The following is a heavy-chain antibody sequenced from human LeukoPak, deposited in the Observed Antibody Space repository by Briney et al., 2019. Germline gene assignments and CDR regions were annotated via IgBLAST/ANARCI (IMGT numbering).Heavy chain of an antibody. V-gene: IGHV3-21*01. J-gene: IGHJ4*02. Sequence: GGSLRLSCAASGFTFSSYSMNWVRQAPGKGLEWVSSISSSSSYIYYADSVKGRFTISRDNAKNSLSLQMNSLRAEDTAVYYCARDPIIAARLEIDYWGQGTLVTVSS. CDR1: GFTFSSYS. D-gene: IGHD6-6*01. CDR2: ISSSSSYI. CDR3: ARDPIIAARLEIDY.